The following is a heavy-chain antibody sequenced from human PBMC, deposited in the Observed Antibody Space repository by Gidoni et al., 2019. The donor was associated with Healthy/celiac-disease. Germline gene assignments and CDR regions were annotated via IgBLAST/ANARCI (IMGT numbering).Heavy chain of an antibody. V-gene: IGHV4-39*01. Sequence: QLQLPESGPGLVKPSAPLSLTCTVSGGPISSSSYYWGWIRQPPGKGLEWIGSIYYSGSTYYNPSLKSRVTISVDTSKNQFSLKLSSVTAADTAVYYCARRKYCSGGSCNWFDPWGQGTLVTVSS. CDR1: GGPISSSSYY. CDR2: IYYSGST. J-gene: IGHJ5*02. D-gene: IGHD2-15*01. CDR3: ARRKYCSGGSCNWFDP.